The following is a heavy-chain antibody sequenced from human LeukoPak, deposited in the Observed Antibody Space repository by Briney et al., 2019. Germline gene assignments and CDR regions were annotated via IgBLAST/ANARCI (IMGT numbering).Heavy chain of an antibody. CDR1: GFTFSSYA. V-gene: IGHV3-23*01. J-gene: IGHJ3*02. D-gene: IGHD2-2*01. CDR2: ISGSGGST. Sequence: GGSLRLSCATSGFTFSSYAISWVRQAPGKGLEWVSAISGSGGSTYYADSVKGRFTISRDNSKNTLYLQMNSLRAEDTAVYYCAKVRQYQLLLSAFDIWGQGTMVTVSS. CDR3: AKVRQYQLLLSAFDI.